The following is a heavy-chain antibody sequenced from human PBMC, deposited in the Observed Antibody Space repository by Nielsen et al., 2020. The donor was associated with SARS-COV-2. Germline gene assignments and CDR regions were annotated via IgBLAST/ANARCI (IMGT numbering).Heavy chain of an antibody. CDR2: INHSGST. V-gene: IGHV4-34*01. D-gene: IGHD3-10*01. Sequence: SETLSLTCAVYGGSFSGYYWSWIRQPPGKGLEWIGEINHSGSTNYNPSLKSRVTISVDRSKNQFSLKLSSVTAADTAVYYCARRLSGYYGSGSPGAFDIWGQGTMVTVSS. CDR1: GGSFSGYY. CDR3: ARRLSGYYGSGSPGAFDI. J-gene: IGHJ3*02.